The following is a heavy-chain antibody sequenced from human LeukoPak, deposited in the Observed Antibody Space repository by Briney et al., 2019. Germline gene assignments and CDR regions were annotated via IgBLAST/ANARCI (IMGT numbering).Heavy chain of an antibody. V-gene: IGHV4-59*01. CDR2: IYYSGST. D-gene: IGHD1-26*01. Sequence: SETLSLTCTVSGGSISSYYWSWIRQPPGKGLEWIGYIYYSGSTNYNPSLKSRVTISVDTSKNQFSLKLSSVTAADTAVYYCARGVGATTYFDYWGQGTLVTVSS. CDR3: ARGVGATTYFDY. CDR1: GGSISSYY. J-gene: IGHJ4*02.